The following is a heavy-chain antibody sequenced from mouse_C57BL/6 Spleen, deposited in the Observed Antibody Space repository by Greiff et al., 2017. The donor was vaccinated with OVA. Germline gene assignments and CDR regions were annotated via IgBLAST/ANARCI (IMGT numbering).Heavy chain of an antibody. Sequence: EVQLQESGPGLVKPSQSLSLTCSVTGYSITSGYYWNWIRQFPGNKLEWMGYISYDGSNNYNPSLKNRISITRDTSKNQFFLKLNSVTTEDAATYYCARVSYAYFDYWGQGTTLTVSS. D-gene: IGHD6-5*01. J-gene: IGHJ2*01. CDR3: ARVSYAYFDY. V-gene: IGHV3-6*01. CDR1: GYSITSGYY. CDR2: ISYDGSN.